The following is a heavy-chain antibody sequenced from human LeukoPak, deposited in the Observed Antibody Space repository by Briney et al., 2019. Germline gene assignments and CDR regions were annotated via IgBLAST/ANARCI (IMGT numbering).Heavy chain of an antibody. D-gene: IGHD6-13*01. Sequence: GGSLRLSCAASGFTFSDYYMSWLRQAPGKGREWVTYISSSGSTIYYADSVKGRFTISRHNAKNSLYLQKNSPRAEDTTVSHCARWSSSWYGWGQGTLVTVSS. CDR1: GFTFSDYY. CDR3: ARWSSSWYG. CDR2: ISSSGSTI. V-gene: IGHV3-11*04. J-gene: IGHJ4*02.